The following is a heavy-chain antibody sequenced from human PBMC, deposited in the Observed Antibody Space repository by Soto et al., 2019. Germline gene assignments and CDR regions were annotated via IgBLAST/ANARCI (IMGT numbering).Heavy chain of an antibody. CDR2: IIPIFGTA. V-gene: IGHV1-69*12. CDR1: GGTFSSYT. J-gene: IGHJ2*01. CDR3: ARGNHSGLQVWYFDL. Sequence: QVQLVQSGAEVKKPGSSVTVSCKASGGTFSSYTISWVRQAPGQGLEWMGGIIPIFGTANYAQKFQGRVTITADESTSTAYMELSSLRSEDTAVYYCARGNHSGLQVWYFDLWGRGTLVTVSS. D-gene: IGHD1-26*01.